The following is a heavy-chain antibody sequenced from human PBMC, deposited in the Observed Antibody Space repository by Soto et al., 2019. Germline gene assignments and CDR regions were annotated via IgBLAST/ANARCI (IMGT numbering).Heavy chain of an antibody. V-gene: IGHV3-21*01. CDR3: ARNHQDYSYDYYYGMDV. CDR2: ISSSSSYI. CDR1: GFTFSSYS. J-gene: IGHJ6*02. Sequence: EVQLVESGGGLVKPGGSLRLSCAASGFTFSSYSMNWVRQAPGKGLEWVASISSSSSYIYYADSVKGRFTISRDNAKNSLYLQRNSLRAEDTAVYYCARNHQDYSYDYYYGMDVWGQGNTVTVSS. D-gene: IGHD2-15*01.